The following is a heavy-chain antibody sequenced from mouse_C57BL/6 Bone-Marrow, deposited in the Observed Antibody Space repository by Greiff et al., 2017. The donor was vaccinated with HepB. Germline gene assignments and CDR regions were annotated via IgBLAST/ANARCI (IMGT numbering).Heavy chain of an antibody. J-gene: IGHJ3*01. CDR3: ARDRSNSWFAY. CDR1: GFTFSSYA. D-gene: IGHD2-5*01. Sequence: EVHLVESGGGLVKPGGSLKLSCAASGFTFSSYAMSWVRQTPEKRLEWVATISDGGSYTYYPDNVKGRFTISRDNAKNNLYLQMSHLKSEDTAMYYCARDRSNSWFAYWGQGTLVTVSA. CDR2: ISDGGSYT. V-gene: IGHV5-4*01.